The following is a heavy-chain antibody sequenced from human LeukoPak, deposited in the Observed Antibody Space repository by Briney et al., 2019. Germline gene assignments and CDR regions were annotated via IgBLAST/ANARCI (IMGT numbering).Heavy chain of an antibody. D-gene: IGHD1-26*01. V-gene: IGHV3-30-3*01. CDR2: ISYDGINE. CDR3: VRDTGFLSSGSYQAPFDY. Sequence: GGSLRLSCAASGFTFITYAMHWVRQAPGKGLEWVAIISYDGINEYYADSVKGRFTISRDNSKNTLYLQTNSLRAEDTAVYYCVRDTGFLSSGSYQAPFDYWGQGTLVTVSS. J-gene: IGHJ4*02. CDR1: GFTFITYA.